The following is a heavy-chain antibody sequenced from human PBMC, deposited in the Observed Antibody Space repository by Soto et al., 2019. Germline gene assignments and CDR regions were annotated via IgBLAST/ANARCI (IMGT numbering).Heavy chain of an antibody. Sequence: QVHLVQSGAEVKEPGSSVKVSCQASGGTFSSYALSWVRQAPGQGLEWMGGIIPLFRTPDYAQKFQGRVTITADESTSTAYMELSSLRSEDTAIYYYARDNGRPQLGGNYYYITDVWGQGTTMTVSS. J-gene: IGHJ6*02. CDR1: GGTFSSYA. D-gene: IGHD3-3*02. CDR2: IIPLFRTP. CDR3: ARDNGRPQLGGNYYYITDV. V-gene: IGHV1-69*12.